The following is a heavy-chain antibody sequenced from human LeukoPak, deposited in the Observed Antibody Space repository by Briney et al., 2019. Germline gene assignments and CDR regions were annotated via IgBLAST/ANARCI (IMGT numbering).Heavy chain of an antibody. CDR2: VDHTGST. J-gene: IGHJ4*02. CDR1: DDSITMYY. CDR3: ARGGYSSGWPRPDFDY. Sequence: SETLSLTCSVSDDSITMYYWTWIRQPPGKGLEWIGYVDHTGSTNFNPSLNGRVSISRDTTKNLFSLRLRSVTAADTAAYYCARGGYSSGWPRPDFDYWGQGTLVTVSS. D-gene: IGHD6-19*01. V-gene: IGHV4-59*01.